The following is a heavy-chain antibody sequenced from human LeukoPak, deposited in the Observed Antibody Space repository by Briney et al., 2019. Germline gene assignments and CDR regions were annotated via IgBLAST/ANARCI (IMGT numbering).Heavy chain of an antibody. CDR2: LYYSGST. CDR1: GGSISGSSYC. D-gene: IGHD3-22*01. CDR3: ARHYYDRTGYYYFDY. J-gene: IGHJ4*02. Sequence: PSETLSLTCSVSGGSISGSSYCWGWIRQPPGKGLEWIASLYYSGSTYYNPSLKSRVTISVGTSKNQFSLNLSSVTAADTAVYYCARHYYDRTGYYYFDYWGQGTLVTVSS. V-gene: IGHV4-39*01.